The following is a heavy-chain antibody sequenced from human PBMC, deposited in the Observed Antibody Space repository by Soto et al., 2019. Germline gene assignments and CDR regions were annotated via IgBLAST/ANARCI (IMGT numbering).Heavy chain of an antibody. CDR1: GFTVSSNY. CDR3: ARAGGSLLKYYFDS. D-gene: IGHD3-22*01. J-gene: IGHJ4*02. Sequence: EVQLVESGGGLIQPGGSLRLSCAASGFTVSSNYMSWVRQAPGKGLEWVSVIYSGGSTYYADSVKGRFTISRDNAQKSLYLQINSLRAEDTAVYYCARAGGSLLKYYFDSWGQGTLVTVSS. V-gene: IGHV3-53*01. CDR2: IYSGGST.